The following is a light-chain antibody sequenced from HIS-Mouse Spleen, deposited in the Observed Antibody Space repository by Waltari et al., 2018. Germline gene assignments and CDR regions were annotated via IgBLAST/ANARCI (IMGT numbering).Light chain of an antibody. CDR1: SSDVGSYNL. J-gene: IGLJ3*02. Sequence: QSALTQPASVSGSPGQSITISCTGTSSDVGSYNLVSWYQQHPGKAPNLMIYEGSKRPSRFSNRFSGSKSGNTASLTISGLQAEDEADYYCCSYAGSSTLVFGGGTKLTVL. V-gene: IGLV2-23*01. CDR2: EGS. CDR3: CSYAGSSTLV.